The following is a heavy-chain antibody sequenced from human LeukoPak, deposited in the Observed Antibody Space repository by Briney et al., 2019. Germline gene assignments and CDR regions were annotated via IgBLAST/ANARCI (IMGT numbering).Heavy chain of an antibody. Sequence: VGSLRLSCAASGFTFSDTWMNCGREAPGTELEWCSDTSNTGMTTYYTDSVKGRFNISRDNAKNSLFLQMTSLRAEDTAVYYCARESMTTLPTTGFEYWGQGTQVTVSS. D-gene: IGHD4-11*01. CDR2: TSNTGMTT. CDR1: GFTFSDTW. J-gene: IGHJ4*02. CDR3: ARESMTTLPTTGFEY. V-gene: IGHV3-11*04.